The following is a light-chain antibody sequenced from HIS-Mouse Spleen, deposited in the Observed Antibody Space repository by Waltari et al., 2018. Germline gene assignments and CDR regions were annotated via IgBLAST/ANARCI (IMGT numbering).Light chain of an antibody. CDR2: DAS. Sequence: DIQMTQSPSSLSASVGDRVTITCQVSQDISNYLNWYQQKPGKAPKLLIYDASNLETEVPSRFSGSGSGTDFTFTISSLQPEDIATYYCQQYDNLLLTFGGGTKVEIK. V-gene: IGKV1-33*01. CDR3: QQYDNLLLT. CDR1: QDISNY. J-gene: IGKJ4*01.